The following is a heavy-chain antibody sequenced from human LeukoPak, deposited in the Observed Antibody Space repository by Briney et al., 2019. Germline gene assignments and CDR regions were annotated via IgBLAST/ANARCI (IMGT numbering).Heavy chain of an antibody. J-gene: IGHJ4*02. CDR2: IKQDGSEK. V-gene: IGHV3-7*01. D-gene: IGHD3-22*01. CDR3: ARDPLVRYYDSSGYYRPDFDY. CDR1: GFTFSSYW. Sequence: GSLRLSCAASGFTFSSYWMSWVRQAPGKGLEWVANIKQDGSEKYYVDSVKGRFTISRDNAKNSLYLQMNSLRAEDTAVYYCARDPLVRYYDSSGYYRPDFDYWGQGTLVTVSS.